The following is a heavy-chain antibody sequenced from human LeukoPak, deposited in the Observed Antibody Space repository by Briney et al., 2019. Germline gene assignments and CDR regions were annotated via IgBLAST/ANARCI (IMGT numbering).Heavy chain of an antibody. Sequence: GESLKISCKGSGYSFTSYWIGWVRQMPGKGLGWMGIIYPGDSDTRYSPSFQGQVTISADKSISTAYLQWSSLKASDTAMYYCARHRRNSGSYYNSDWFDPWGQGTLVTVSS. CDR2: IYPGDSDT. D-gene: IGHD1-26*01. CDR1: GYSFTSYW. V-gene: IGHV5-51*01. CDR3: ARHRRNSGSYYNSDWFDP. J-gene: IGHJ5*02.